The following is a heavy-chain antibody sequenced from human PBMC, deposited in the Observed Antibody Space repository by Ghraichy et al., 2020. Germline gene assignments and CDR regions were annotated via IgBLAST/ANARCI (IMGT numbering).Heavy chain of an antibody. CDR3: ARDRSSYPQGRAGYFQH. Sequence: GGSLRLSCAASGFTFSSYGMHWVRQAPGKGLEWVAVIWYDGSNKYYADSVKGRFTISRDNSKNTLYLQMNSLRAEDTAVYYCARDRSSYPQGRAGYFQHWGQGTLVTVSS. V-gene: IGHV3-33*01. J-gene: IGHJ1*01. CDR2: IWYDGSNK. D-gene: IGHD3-10*01. CDR1: GFTFSSYG.